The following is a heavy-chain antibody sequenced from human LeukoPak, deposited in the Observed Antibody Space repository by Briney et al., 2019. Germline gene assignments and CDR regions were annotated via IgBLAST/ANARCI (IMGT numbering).Heavy chain of an antibody. CDR1: GFTFSDYG. V-gene: IGHV3-30*03. J-gene: IGHJ4*02. CDR3: ARGRLAAN. D-gene: IGHD6-25*01. Sequence: PGRSLRLSCAASGFTFSDYGMHWVRQAPGKGLEWVTVISNEGRVQYYADSVKGRFTISRDNAKSSLLLQMNSLRGEDTAVYYCARGRLAANWGQGTLVTVSS. CDR2: ISNEGRVQ.